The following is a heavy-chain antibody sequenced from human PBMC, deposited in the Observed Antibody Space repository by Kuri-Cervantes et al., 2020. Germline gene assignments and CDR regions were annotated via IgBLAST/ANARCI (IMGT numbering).Heavy chain of an antibody. Sequence: GGSLRLSCAASGFTFSSYAMSWVRQAPGKGLEWVAVISYDGSNKYYADSVKGRFTISRDNSKNTLYLQMNSLRAEDTAVYYCARVWADYYYYYGMDVWGQGTTVTVSS. CDR3: ARVWADYYYYYGMDV. CDR2: ISYDGSNK. CDR1: GFTFSSYA. V-gene: IGHV3-30*19. D-gene: IGHD7-27*01. J-gene: IGHJ6*02.